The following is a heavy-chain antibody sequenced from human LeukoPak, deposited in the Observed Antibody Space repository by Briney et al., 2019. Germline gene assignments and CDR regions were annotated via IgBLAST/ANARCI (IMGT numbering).Heavy chain of an antibody. V-gene: IGHV3-7*03. CDR2: IKLDGSEK. Sequence: PGGSLRLSCVASGFTFGKYWMSWVRQAPGKGLEWVANIKLDGSEKNYVDSVKGRFTISRDNTKNSLYLQMNSLRVEDTAVYYCAKLHNLNCDYWGLGTLATVSS. J-gene: IGHJ4*02. D-gene: IGHD1-14*01. CDR3: AKLHNLNCDY. CDR1: GFTFGKYW.